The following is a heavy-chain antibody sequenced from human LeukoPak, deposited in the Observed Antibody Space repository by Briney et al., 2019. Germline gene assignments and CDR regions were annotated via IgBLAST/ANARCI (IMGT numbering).Heavy chain of an antibody. J-gene: IGHJ4*02. Sequence: PGGSLRLSCAASGFTVSSNYMSWVRQAPGKGLEWVSVIYSGGSTYYADSVKGRFTISRDNSKNTLYLQKNSLRAEDTAVYYCSCTTGTTIDYWGQGTLVTVSS. D-gene: IGHD1-1*01. CDR1: GFTVSSNY. CDR2: IYSGGST. CDR3: SCTTGTTIDY. V-gene: IGHV3-66*01.